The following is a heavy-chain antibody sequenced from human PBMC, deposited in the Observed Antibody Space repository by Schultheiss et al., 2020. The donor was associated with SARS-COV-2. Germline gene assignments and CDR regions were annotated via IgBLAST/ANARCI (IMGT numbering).Heavy chain of an antibody. J-gene: IGHJ4*02. Sequence: SQTLSLTCTVSGGSISSYYWSWIRQPPGKGLEWIGYIYYSGSTYYNPSLKSRVTISVDTSKNQFSLKLSSVTAADTAVYYCARASQWEPYCFDYWGQGTLVTVSS. CDR3: ARASQWEPYCFDY. D-gene: IGHD1-26*01. V-gene: IGHV4-59*12. CDR2: IYYSGST. CDR1: GGSISSYY.